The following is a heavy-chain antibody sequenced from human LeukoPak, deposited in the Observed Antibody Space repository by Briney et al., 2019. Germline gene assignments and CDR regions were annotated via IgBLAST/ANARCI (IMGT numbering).Heavy chain of an antibody. CDR2: ISSSGRNS. Sequence: GGSLRLSCAASEFTLSLYHINWVRQAPGKGLEWVAYISSSGRNSHYSDSVKGRFTISRDNADDSVHLQMKRLRAEDTAVYYCARDNTIFPYWGQGTLVRVSS. D-gene: IGHD3-3*01. V-gene: IGHV3-48*03. J-gene: IGHJ4*02. CDR1: EFTLSLYH. CDR3: ARDNTIFPY.